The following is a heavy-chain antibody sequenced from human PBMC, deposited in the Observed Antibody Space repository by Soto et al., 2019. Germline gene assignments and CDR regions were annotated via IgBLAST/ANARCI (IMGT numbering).Heavy chain of an antibody. CDR2: INHSGST. CDR1: GGSFSGYY. V-gene: IGHV4-34*01. CDR3: ARYCSGGSCSPLDSFDI. D-gene: IGHD2-15*01. Sequence: SETLSLTCAVYGGSFSGYYWSWIRQPPGKGLEWIGEINHSGSTNYNPSLKSRVTISVDTSKNQFSLKLSSVTAADTAVYYCARYCSGGSCSPLDSFDIWGQGTMVT. J-gene: IGHJ3*02.